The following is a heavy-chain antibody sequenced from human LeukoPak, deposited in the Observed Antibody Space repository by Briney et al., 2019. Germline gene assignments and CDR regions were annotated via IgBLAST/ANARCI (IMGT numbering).Heavy chain of an antibody. CDR2: TYYRSKWYN. Sequence: PSQTLSLTCAISGDSVSSNSAAWNWIRQSPSRGLEWLGRTYYRSKWYNDYAVSVKSRITINPDTSKNQFSLQLNSVTPEDTAVYYCAREYCYDSSGYRFFDYWGQGTLVTVSS. CDR1: GDSVSSNSAA. V-gene: IGHV6-1*01. D-gene: IGHD3-22*01. CDR3: AREYCYDSSGYRFFDY. J-gene: IGHJ4*02.